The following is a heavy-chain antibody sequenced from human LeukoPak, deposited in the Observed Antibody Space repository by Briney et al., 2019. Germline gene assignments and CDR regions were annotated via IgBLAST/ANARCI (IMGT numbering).Heavy chain of an antibody. CDR2: ISYGGSDK. Sequence: QAGRSLRLSCAASGFTFSSYGMHWVRQAPGKGLEWVAVISYGGSDKYYADSVKGRFTISRDNAKNSLYLQMNSLRAEDTAVYYCARDRHPSSTTKVPFDYWGQGTLVTVSS. D-gene: IGHD6-13*01. V-gene: IGHV3-33*05. CDR3: ARDRHPSSTTKVPFDY. CDR1: GFTFSSYG. J-gene: IGHJ4*02.